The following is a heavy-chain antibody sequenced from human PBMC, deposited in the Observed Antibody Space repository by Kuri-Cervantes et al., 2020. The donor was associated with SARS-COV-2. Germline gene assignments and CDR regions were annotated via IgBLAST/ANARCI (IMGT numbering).Heavy chain of an antibody. J-gene: IGHJ3*02. Sequence: GGSLRLSCAASGFTFDDYAMHWVRQAPGKGLEWVSLISWDGGSTYYADSVKGRFTISRDNSKNSLYLQMNSLRAEDTALYYCARGSKRIMITFGGVIATNDAFDIWGQGTMVTVSS. V-gene: IGHV3-43D*03. CDR2: ISWDGGST. CDR1: GFTFDDYA. CDR3: ARGSKRIMITFGGVIATNDAFDI. D-gene: IGHD3-16*02.